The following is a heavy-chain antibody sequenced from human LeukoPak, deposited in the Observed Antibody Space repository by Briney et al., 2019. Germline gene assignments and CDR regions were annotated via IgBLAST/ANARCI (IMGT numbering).Heavy chain of an antibody. D-gene: IGHD3-10*01. CDR2: KFSHDGTT. Sequence: ASVKASCKTSGYSFNSHHVHWVRQAPGQGLEWMGVKFSHDGTTSYTQNFQGRLTMTRDTSTSTVYMELSSLRSEDTAVYYCARDSGNFHYDMDVWGQGTTVIVSS. J-gene: IGHJ6*02. CDR1: GYSFNSHH. CDR3: ARDSGNFHYDMDV. V-gene: IGHV1-46*02.